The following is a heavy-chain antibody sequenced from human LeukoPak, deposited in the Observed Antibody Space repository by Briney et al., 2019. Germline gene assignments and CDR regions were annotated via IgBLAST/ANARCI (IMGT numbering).Heavy chain of an antibody. CDR2: IYYSGST. Sequence: SETLSLTCTVSGGSISSSSYYWGWIRQPPGEWLEWIGSIYYSGSTYYNPSLKSRVTISVDTSKNQFSLKLSSVTAADTAVYYCARQGATQAPNYWGQGTLVTVSS. J-gene: IGHJ4*02. D-gene: IGHD1-26*01. CDR3: ARQGATQAPNY. V-gene: IGHV4-39*01. CDR1: GGSISSSSYY.